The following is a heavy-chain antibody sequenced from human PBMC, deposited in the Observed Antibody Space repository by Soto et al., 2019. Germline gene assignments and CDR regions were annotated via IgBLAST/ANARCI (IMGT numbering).Heavy chain of an antibody. J-gene: IGHJ4*02. CDR2: IYHSGST. CDR1: GGSISSGGYS. Sequence: QLQLQESGSGLVKPSQTLSRTCAVSGGSISSGGYSWRWIRQPPGKGLEWIGYIYHSGSTYYNPSLKSRVTISVDRSKNQFSLKLSSVTAADTAAYYCARVPDYWGQRTLVTVSS. CDR3: ARVPDY. V-gene: IGHV4-30-2*01.